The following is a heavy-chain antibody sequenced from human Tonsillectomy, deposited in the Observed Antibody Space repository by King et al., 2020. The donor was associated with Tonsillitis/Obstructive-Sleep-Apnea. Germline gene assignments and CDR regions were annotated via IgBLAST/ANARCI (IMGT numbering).Heavy chain of an antibody. J-gene: IGHJ3*01. CDR2: VDYSGST. V-gene: IGHV4-59*01. CDR3: AIDVDDAFDL. Sequence: VQLQESGPGLVRPSETLSLTCTVSGGSISSYYWSWIRQPPGRGLEWIGYVDYSGSTNNNPSLRSRVNISIDTPKNQFSLNLSSVTATYTAVYYCAIDVDDAFDLCGQGTMVTFSS. CDR1: GGSISSYY. D-gene: IGHD5-12*01.